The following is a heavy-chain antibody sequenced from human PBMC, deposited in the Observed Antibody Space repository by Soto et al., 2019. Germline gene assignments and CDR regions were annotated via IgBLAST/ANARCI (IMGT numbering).Heavy chain of an antibody. CDR3: ARGFGRFNH. V-gene: IGHV3-48*03. CDR1: GFTFNDFE. D-gene: IGHD3-10*01. Sequence: EVQLLESGGGLVQPGGSLRLSCGVSGFTFNDFEMNWVRQAPGKVLEWIAYIDGSGTTKKYSDSVRGRFTISRDNHNNSLFLQMSSLRAADTAIYYCARGFGRFNHWGQRTMVSVSA. CDR2: IDGSGTTK. J-gene: IGHJ4*02.